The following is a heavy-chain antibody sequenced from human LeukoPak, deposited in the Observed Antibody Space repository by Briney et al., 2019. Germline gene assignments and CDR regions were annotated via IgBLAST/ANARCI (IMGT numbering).Heavy chain of an antibody. D-gene: IGHD1-26*01. V-gene: IGHV4-34*01. CDR3: ARGVVGARRWFDP. Sequence: SETLSLTCAVYGGSFSGYYWSWIRQPPGKGLEWIGEINHSGSTNYNPSLKSRVTISVDTSKNQFSLKLSSVTAADTAVYYCARGVVGARRWFDPWGQGTLVTVFS. CDR1: GGSFSGYY. J-gene: IGHJ5*02. CDR2: INHSGST.